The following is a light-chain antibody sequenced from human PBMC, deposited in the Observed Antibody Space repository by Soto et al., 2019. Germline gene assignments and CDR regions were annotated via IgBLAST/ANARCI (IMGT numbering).Light chain of an antibody. CDR2: DVT. CDR3: ASYGGYYVV. V-gene: IGLV2-8*01. CDR1: SSDVGGYDY. J-gene: IGLJ2*01. Sequence: QSALTQPPSASGSPGQSVAISCTGTSSDVGGYDYVSWFQQNPGKAPKLMIYDVTKRSSGVPDRFSGSKSGNTASLTVSGLQAEDEAYYYCASYGGYYVVFGGGTKLTVL.